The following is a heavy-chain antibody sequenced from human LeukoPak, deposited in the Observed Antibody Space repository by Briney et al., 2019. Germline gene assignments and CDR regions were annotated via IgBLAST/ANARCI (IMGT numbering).Heavy chain of an antibody. Sequence: GGSLRLSCSASGFTFSSYAMSWVRQAPGKGLEWVSAIRGSGGSTYYADSVKGRFTISRDNSKNTLYLQMNSLRAEDTAVYYCAKVSSGSDIKGADYWGQGTLVTVSS. J-gene: IGHJ4*02. D-gene: IGHD5-12*01. CDR3: AKVSSGSDIKGADY. CDR1: GFTFSSYA. CDR2: IRGSGGST. V-gene: IGHV3-23*01.